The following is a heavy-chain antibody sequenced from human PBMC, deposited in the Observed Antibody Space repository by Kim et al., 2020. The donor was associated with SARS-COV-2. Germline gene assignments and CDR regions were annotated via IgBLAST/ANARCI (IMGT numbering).Heavy chain of an antibody. J-gene: IGHJ4*02. CDR3: ARELSTVATTRLIDY. V-gene: IGHV3-48*03. D-gene: IGHD5-12*01. CDR2: ISSSGSTI. Sequence: GGSLRLSCAASGFTFSSYEMNWVRQAPGKGLEWVSFISSSGSTIYYADSVKGRFTISRDNAKNSLYLQMNSLRAEDTAVYYCARELSTVATTRLIDYWGQGTLVTVSS. CDR1: GFTFSSYE.